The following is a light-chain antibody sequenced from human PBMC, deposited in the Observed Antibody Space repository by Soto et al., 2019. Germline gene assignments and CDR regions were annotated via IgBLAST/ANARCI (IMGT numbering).Light chain of an antibody. Sequence: QSVLTQPASVSGSPGQSITISCTGTSSDVGSYNLVSWYQQHPGKAPKLRIYEVSKRPSGVSNRFSGSKSGNTASLTISGLQAEDEADYYCCSYAAEDFGTGTKVTVL. CDR2: EVS. J-gene: IGLJ1*01. CDR3: CSYAAED. V-gene: IGLV2-23*02. CDR1: SSDVGSYNL.